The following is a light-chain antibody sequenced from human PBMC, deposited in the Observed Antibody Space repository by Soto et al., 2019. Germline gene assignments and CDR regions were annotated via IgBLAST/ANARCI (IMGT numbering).Light chain of an antibody. V-gene: IGLV1-44*01. J-gene: IGLJ2*01. Sequence: QYLLTQPASASGTPGQRVIISCSGSISNIGSNTVNWYQQFPGTAPRLLIYSNNQRPSGVPDRFSGSKSDTSASLAISGLQSEDEAEFYCVAWDDSLNAVVFSGGTKVTVL. CDR2: SNN. CDR3: VAWDDSLNAVV. CDR1: ISNIGSNT.